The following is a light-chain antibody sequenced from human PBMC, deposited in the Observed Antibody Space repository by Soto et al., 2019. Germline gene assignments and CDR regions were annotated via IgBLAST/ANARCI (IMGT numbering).Light chain of an antibody. CDR1: QSIAGY. CDR2: AAS. V-gene: IGKV1-39*01. CDR3: QQSSNTGWT. Sequence: DIQMTQSPSSLSASAGDRVTITCRASQSIAGYLNWYQQKPGKAPKLLIYAASSLQSGVPSRFSGSGSGTDFTLTISSLQPEDFATYYCQQSSNTGWTFGQGTKGEIK. J-gene: IGKJ1*01.